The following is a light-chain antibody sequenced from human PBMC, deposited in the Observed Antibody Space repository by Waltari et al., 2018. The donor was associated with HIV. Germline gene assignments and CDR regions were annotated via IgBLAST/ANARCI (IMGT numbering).Light chain of an antibody. CDR2: ATN. V-gene: IGLV1-40*01. Sequence: QSVLTQPPSVSGAPGQRVTISCTGTSPNIGAGYAVHWYQQLPGTAPKLLIFATNNRPSGVPDRFSGSKSATSASLAITGLQAEDEADYYCQSYDSSLSGSVFGGGTKLTVL. CDR1: SPNIGAGYA. CDR3: QSYDSSLSGSV. J-gene: IGLJ2*01.